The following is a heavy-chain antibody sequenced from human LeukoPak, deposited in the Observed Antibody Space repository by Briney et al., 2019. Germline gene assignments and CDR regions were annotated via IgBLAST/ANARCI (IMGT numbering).Heavy chain of an antibody. CDR2: IYPGDSDT. CDR1: GYSFTSYW. CDR3: ARQAKVRKWLVIYDRTEKYYFDY. Sequence: GESLKISCKGSGYSFTSYWIGWVRQMPGKGLEWMGIIYPGDSDTRYSLSFQGQVTISADKSISTAYLQWSSLKASDTAMYYCARQAKVRKWLVIYDRTEKYYFDYWGQGTLVTVSS. J-gene: IGHJ4*02. D-gene: IGHD6-19*01. V-gene: IGHV5-51*01.